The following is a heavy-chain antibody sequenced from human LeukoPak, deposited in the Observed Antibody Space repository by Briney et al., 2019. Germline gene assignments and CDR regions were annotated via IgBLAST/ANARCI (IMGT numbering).Heavy chain of an antibody. CDR2: IHYSGST. D-gene: IGHD3-10*02. V-gene: IGHV4-59*08. CDR3: ARLQGDTIFPRGFDP. Sequence: PSETLSLTCTVSGGSISSNYWNWIRQPPGKGLEWIGYIHYSGSTNYNPSLKSRVTISGDTSKNQFSLKLSSVTAADTAVYYCARLQGDTIFPRGFDPWGQGTLVTVSS. J-gene: IGHJ5*02. CDR1: GGSISSNY.